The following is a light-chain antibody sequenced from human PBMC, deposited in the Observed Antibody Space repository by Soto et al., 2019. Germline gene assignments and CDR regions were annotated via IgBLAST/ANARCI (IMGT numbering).Light chain of an antibody. CDR2: DAS. J-gene: IGKJ3*01. Sequence: EIVLTQSPATLSLSPGERATLSCRASQSVSYYLAWYQQKPGQAPRLLIYDASNRATGIPARFSGSGSGTDFTLTISSLEPEDFAVYYCQQRSNWPPRFTYGPGTKVD. CDR1: QSVSYY. V-gene: IGKV3-11*01. CDR3: QQRSNWPPRFT.